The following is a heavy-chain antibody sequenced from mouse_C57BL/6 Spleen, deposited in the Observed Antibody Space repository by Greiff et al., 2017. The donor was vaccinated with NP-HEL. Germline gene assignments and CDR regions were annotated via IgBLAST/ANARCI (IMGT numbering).Heavy chain of an antibody. CDR3: ARAEDYWYFDV. V-gene: IGHV1-22*01. Sequence: SGPELVKPGASVKMSCKASGYTFTDYNMHWVKQSHGKSLEWIGYINPNNGGTSYNQKFKGKATLTVNKSSSTAYMELRSLTSEDSAVYYCARAEDYWYFDVWGTGTTVTVSS. J-gene: IGHJ1*03. CDR1: GYTFTDYN. CDR2: INPNNGGT.